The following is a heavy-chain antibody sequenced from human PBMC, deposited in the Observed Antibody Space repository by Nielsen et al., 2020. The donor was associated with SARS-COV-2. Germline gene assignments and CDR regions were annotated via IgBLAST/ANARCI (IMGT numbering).Heavy chain of an antibody. CDR2: INTNTGNP. CDR3: ARERSTYYDILTGYRITPFDY. V-gene: IGHV7-4-1*02. J-gene: IGHJ4*02. Sequence: WVRQAPGQGLEWMGWINTNTGNPTYAQGFTGRFVFSLGTSVSTAYLQISSLKAEDTAVYYCARERSTYYDILTGYRITPFDYWGQGTLVTVSS. D-gene: IGHD3-9*01.